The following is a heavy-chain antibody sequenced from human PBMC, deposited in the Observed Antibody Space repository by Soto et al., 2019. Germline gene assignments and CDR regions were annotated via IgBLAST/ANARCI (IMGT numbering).Heavy chain of an antibody. Sequence: QVQLQESGPGLVKPSGTLSLTCAVSGGSISSSNWWSWVRQPPGKGLEWIGEIYHSGSTNYNPSLKSRVTISVDKSKHQFSLKLSSVTAADTAVYYCARERGAAVAVRDYGMDVWGQGTTVTVSS. CDR2: IYHSGST. D-gene: IGHD6-19*01. CDR1: GGSISSSNW. J-gene: IGHJ6*02. CDR3: ARERGAAVAVRDYGMDV. V-gene: IGHV4-4*02.